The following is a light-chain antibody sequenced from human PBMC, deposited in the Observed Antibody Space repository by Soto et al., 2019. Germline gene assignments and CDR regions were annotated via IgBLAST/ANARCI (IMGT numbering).Light chain of an antibody. CDR3: TSSTIDSRYV. Sequence: QPVLTQPASVSGYPGQSITISCTGTSSDVGSSNYVSWYQQYPGKVPKLLIDRVSNRPSGVSNRFSGSKSVYTASLTISRLQTEDEADYFCTSSTIDSRYVFGTGTKVTVL. V-gene: IGLV2-14*01. CDR2: RVS. J-gene: IGLJ1*01. CDR1: SSDVGSSNY.